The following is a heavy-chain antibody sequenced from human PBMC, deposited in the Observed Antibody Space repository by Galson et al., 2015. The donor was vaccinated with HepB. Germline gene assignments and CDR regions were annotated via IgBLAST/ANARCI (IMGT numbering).Heavy chain of an antibody. CDR3: ANRYCTSTSCAFDP. CDR2: IYHSGST. J-gene: IGHJ5*02. V-gene: IGHV4-30-2*01. CDR1: SIGSGGYS. Sequence: SIGSGGYSWSWIRQPPGKALEWIGYIYHSGSTYYNPSLKSRVTMSLDRSKNHFSLKLTSVTAADTAVYYCANRYCTSTSCAFDPWGQGTLVTVSS. D-gene: IGHD2-2*01.